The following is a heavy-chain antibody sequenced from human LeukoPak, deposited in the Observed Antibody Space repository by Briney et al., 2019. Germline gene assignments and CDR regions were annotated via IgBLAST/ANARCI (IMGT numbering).Heavy chain of an antibody. CDR3: AKDRSFWNGPPGLYYMDV. Sequence: SVKVSCKASGGTFSSYAISWVRQAPGQGLEWMGGIIPIFGTANYAQKFQGRVTITTDESTSTAYMELSSLRSEDTAVYYCAKDRSFWNGPPGLYYMDVWGKGTTVTVSS. D-gene: IGHD3-3*01. V-gene: IGHV1-69*05. CDR2: IIPIFGTA. J-gene: IGHJ6*03. CDR1: GGTFSSYA.